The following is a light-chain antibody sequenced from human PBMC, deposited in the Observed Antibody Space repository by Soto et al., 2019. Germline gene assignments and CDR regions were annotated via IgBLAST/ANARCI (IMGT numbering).Light chain of an antibody. CDR3: QQDYSTLAT. J-gene: IGKJ5*01. CDR1: ESISRH. Sequence: DIQMSQSPSSLSSSVGDRVTSTCRAAESISRHLNWYQQKPGRAPDLLIYAASTLQNGVPSRFTGSGSWTEFTLTITGLQLEDFATYYCQQDYSTLATFGQGTRLESK. CDR2: AAS. V-gene: IGKV1-39*01.